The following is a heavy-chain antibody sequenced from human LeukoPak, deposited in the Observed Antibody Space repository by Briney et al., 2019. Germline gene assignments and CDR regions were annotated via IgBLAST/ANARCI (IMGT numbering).Heavy chain of an antibody. CDR2: MNPNSGNT. CDR1: GYTFTSYD. CDR3: ARGPYYDILTGYYGDYYYYGMDV. D-gene: IGHD3-9*01. J-gene: IGHJ6*02. Sequence: ASVKVSCKASGYTFTSYDINWVRQATGQGLEWMGWMNPNSGNTGYAQKFQGRVTMTRNTSISTAYMELSSLRSEDTAVYYCARGPYYDILTGYYGDYYYYGMDVWGQGTTVTVSS. V-gene: IGHV1-8*01.